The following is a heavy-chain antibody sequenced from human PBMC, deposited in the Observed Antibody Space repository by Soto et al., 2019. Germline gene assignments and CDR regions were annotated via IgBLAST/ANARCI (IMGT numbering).Heavy chain of an antibody. CDR1: GFTFSSYA. J-gene: IGHJ3*02. V-gene: IGHV3-23*01. D-gene: IGHD2-15*01. CDR3: ARPLGYCSGGSCYFGRGGAFDI. Sequence: GGSLRLSCAASGFTFSSYAMSWVRQAPGKGLEWVSAISGSGGSTYYADSVKGRFTISRDNSKNTLYLQMNSLRAEDTAVYYCARPLGYCSGGSCYFGRGGAFDIWGQGTMVTVSS. CDR2: ISGSGGST.